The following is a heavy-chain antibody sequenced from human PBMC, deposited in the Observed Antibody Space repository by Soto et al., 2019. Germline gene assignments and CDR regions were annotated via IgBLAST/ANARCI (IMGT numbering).Heavy chain of an antibody. D-gene: IGHD3-9*01. Sequence: SETLSLTCTVSGGSISSGGYYWSWIRQHPGKGLEWIGYIYYSGSTYYNPSLKSRVTISVDTSKNQFSLKLSSVTAADTAVYYCATTGYYDILTGYSGDAFDSWGQGTMVTVAS. CDR1: GGSISSGGYY. V-gene: IGHV4-31*03. CDR3: ATTGYYDILTGYSGDAFDS. CDR2: IYYSGST. J-gene: IGHJ3*02.